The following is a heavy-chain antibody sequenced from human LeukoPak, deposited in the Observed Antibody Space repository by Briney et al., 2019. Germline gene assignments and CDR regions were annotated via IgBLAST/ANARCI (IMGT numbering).Heavy chain of an antibody. D-gene: IGHD3-22*01. J-gene: IGHJ4*02. CDR1: GYSISSGYY. Sequence: SETLSLTCAVSGYSISSGYYWSWIRQPAGKGLEWIGRIYTTGSTSYNPSLKNRVTMSVDKSKKHFSLRLSSVTAADTAMYYCARDGAYYEFDYWGQGTLVTVSS. V-gene: IGHV4-4*07. CDR2: IYTTGST. CDR3: ARDGAYYEFDY.